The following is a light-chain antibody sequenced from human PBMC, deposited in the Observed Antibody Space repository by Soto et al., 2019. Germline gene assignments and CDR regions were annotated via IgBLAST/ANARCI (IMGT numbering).Light chain of an antibody. CDR1: QNIDNK. Sequence: VMKQSPATLSVSKGERATLSCRASQNIDNKLVRYQQKPGQVPSLLIYDASTRATGIPARFSGSGSGTDFTLTISSLQSEDFAFYDCQQFHYWWTFGQGTKVDIK. V-gene: IGKV3-15*01. CDR2: DAS. J-gene: IGKJ1*01. CDR3: QQFHYWWT.